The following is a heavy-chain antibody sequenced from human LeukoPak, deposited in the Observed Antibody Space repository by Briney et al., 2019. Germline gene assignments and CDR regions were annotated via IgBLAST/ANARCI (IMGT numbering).Heavy chain of an antibody. D-gene: IGHD3-10*01. CDR1: GGTSSSYA. V-gene: IGHV1-69*05. J-gene: IGHJ4*02. Sequence: SVKVSCKASGGTSSSYAISWVRQAPGQGLEWMGRIIPIFGTANYAQKFQGRVTITTDESTSTAYMELSSLRSEDTAVYYCASGTYYYGSGSFFWGQGTLVTVSS. CDR3: ASGTYYYGSGSFF. CDR2: IIPIFGTA.